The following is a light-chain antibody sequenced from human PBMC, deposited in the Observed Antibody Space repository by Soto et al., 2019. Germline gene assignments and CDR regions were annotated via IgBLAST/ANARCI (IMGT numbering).Light chain of an antibody. J-gene: IGLJ2*01. CDR2: SND. Sequence: QAVVAQPPSASATPGQRVTISCSGSNSNIGRNDVTWYQQVPRTAPKCLIYSNDQRPSGVPDRISGSRSGTSASLAISGLQSGDEAEYYGAAWDATLRARVFGGGTKLT. V-gene: IGLV1-44*01. CDR1: NSNIGRND. CDR3: AAWDATLRARV.